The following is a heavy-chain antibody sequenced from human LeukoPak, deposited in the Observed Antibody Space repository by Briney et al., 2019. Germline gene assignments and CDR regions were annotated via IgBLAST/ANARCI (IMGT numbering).Heavy chain of an antibody. J-gene: IGHJ4*02. CDR1: GCTFSSYW. CDR3: ARDLWFGELLADY. Sequence: PGGSLRLSCAASGCTFSSYWMSWVRQAPGKGLEWVANIKQDGSEKYYVDSVKGRFTISRDNAKNSLYLQMNSLRAEDTAVYYCARDLWFGELLADYRGQGTLVTVSS. CDR2: IKQDGSEK. D-gene: IGHD3-10*01. V-gene: IGHV3-7*01.